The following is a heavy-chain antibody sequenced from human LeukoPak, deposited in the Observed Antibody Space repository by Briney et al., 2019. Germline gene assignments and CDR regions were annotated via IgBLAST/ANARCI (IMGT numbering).Heavy chain of an antibody. D-gene: IGHD3-9*01. CDR1: GFTFSSYA. CDR2: ISGSGAGT. J-gene: IGHJ4*02. Sequence: GGSLRLSCAASGFTFSSYAMSWVRQAPGKGLEWVSAISGSGAGTYYAASVKGRFTIFRDNSKNTLYLQMSSLRAEDTAVYYCATNHPNGGGGRYFDWSPIDWGQGTLVTVSS. CDR3: ATNHPNGGGGRYFDWSPID. V-gene: IGHV3-23*01.